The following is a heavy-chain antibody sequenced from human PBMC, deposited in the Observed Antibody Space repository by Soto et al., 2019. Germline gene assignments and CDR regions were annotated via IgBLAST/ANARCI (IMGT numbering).Heavy chain of an antibody. Sequence: GGSLRLSCAASGFTFSRFWMYWVRQTPGKGLVWVSRINSDGTSTSYADSVKGRFTISRDTAKNTLHLQMNSLRVEDTAVYYCAREGAVYCTTTSCLRPFDYWGQGTLVTVSS. J-gene: IGHJ4*02. D-gene: IGHD2-2*01. V-gene: IGHV3-74*01. CDR3: AREGAVYCTTTSCLRPFDY. CDR2: INSDGTST. CDR1: GFTFSRFW.